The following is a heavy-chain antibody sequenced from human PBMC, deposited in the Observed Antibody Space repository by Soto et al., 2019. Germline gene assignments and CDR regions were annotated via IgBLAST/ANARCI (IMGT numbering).Heavy chain of an antibody. CDR1: GFAFSNFA. J-gene: IGHJ6*02. D-gene: IGHD1-26*01. V-gene: IGHV3-30*03. Sequence: VQLLESGGGLMQPGGSLRLSCAASGFAFSNFAVNWVRRAPGRGLEWVAFISYDSTKTYYADSVKGRFTISRDNSNSALYVQMNSLTGEDTAVYYCARTRSAWSDFHYYSLDVWGQGTTVTVSS. CDR2: ISYDSTKT. CDR3: ARTRSAWSDFHYYSLDV.